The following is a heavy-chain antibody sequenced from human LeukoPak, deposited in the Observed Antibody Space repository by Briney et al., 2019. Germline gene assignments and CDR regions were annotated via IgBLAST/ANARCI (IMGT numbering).Heavy chain of an antibody. CDR3: TRVWSSGWYVDGMDV. J-gene: IGHJ6*04. CDR2: IRSKAYGGTT. CDR1: GFTFGDYA. D-gene: IGHD6-19*01. V-gene: IGHV3-49*04. Sequence: GSLRLSCTASGFTFGDYAMSWVRQAPGKGLEWVGFIRSKAYGGTTEYAASVKGRFTISRDDSKSIAYLQMNSLKTEDTAVYYCTRVWSSGWYVDGMDVWGKGTTVTVSS.